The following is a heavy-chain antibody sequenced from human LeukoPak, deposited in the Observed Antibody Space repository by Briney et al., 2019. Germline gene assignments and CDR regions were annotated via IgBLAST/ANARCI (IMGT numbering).Heavy chain of an antibody. V-gene: IGHV3-48*01. Sequence: GGSLRLSCAASGFTFSSYSMNWVRQAPGKGLEWVSYISSSSSTIYYADSVKGRFTISRDNAKNSLYLQMNSLRAEDTAVYYCARDYSLEWSGELCADYWGQGTLVTVSS. CDR2: ISSSSSTI. J-gene: IGHJ4*02. CDR3: ARDYSLEWSGELCADY. D-gene: IGHD3-10*01. CDR1: GFTFSSYS.